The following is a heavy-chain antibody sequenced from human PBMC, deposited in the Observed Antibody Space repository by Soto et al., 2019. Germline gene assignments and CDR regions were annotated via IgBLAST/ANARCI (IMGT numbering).Heavy chain of an antibody. CDR2: IYYSGST. CDR1: GGSISSSSYY. D-gene: IGHD4-17*01. V-gene: IGHV4-39*01. CDR3: ARRFEYGDYDRFDI. Sequence: SETLSLTCTVSGGSISSSSYYWGWIRQPPGKGLEWIGSIYYSGSTYYNPSLKSRVTISVDTSKNQFSLKLSSVTAADTAVYYCARRFEYGDYDRFDIWGQGTMVT. J-gene: IGHJ3*02.